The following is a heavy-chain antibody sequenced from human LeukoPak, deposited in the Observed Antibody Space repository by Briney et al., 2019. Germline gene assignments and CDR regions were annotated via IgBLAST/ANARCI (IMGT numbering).Heavy chain of an antibody. CDR3: AKTLVRGVIMGGPGFDP. CDR1: GFTFDDYA. CDR2: ISWNSGSI. D-gene: IGHD3-10*01. V-gene: IGHV3-9*01. Sequence: PGGSLRLSCAASGFTFDDYAMHWVRQAPGKGLEWVSGISWNSGSIGYADSVKGRFTISRDNAKNSLYLQMNSLRAEDTALYYCAKTLVRGVIMGGPGFDPWGQGTLVTVSS. J-gene: IGHJ5*02.